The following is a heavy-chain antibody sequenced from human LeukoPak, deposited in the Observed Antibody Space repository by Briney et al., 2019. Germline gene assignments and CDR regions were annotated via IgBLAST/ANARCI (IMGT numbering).Heavy chain of an antibody. Sequence: SETLSLTCAVYGGSFSGYYWSWIRQPPGKGLEWIGETNHSGSTHYNPSLKSRVTISGDTSKNQFSLKLSSVTAADTAVYYCARSPDSDRLDYWGQGTLVTVSS. V-gene: IGHV4-34*01. J-gene: IGHJ4*02. CDR3: ARSPDSDRLDY. CDR1: GGSFSGYY. CDR2: TNHSGST. D-gene: IGHD3-22*01.